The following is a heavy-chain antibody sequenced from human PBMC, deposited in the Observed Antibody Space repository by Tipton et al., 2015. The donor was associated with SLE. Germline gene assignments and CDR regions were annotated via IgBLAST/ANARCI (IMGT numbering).Heavy chain of an antibody. J-gene: IGHJ3*02. D-gene: IGHD7-27*01. CDR2: IYYSGST. CDR3: ARDPLHLGRAFDI. Sequence: LRLSCTVSGGSISSSSYYWGWIRQPPGKGLEWIGSIYYSGSTYYNPSLKSRVSISLDTSKNHFSLKLTSVTAADTAVYYCARDPLHLGRAFDIWGQGTMVTVSS. CDR1: GGSISSSSYY. V-gene: IGHV4-39*07.